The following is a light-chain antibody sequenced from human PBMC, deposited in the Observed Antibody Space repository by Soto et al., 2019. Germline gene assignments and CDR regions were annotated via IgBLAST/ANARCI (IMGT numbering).Light chain of an antibody. Sequence: QLVQTQPPSASGTPGQRVTISCSGSGSSIGTNTVNWYRQLPGTAPKLLIYGNNQRPSGVPDRFSGSKSGTSASLAISGLQSEDEADYYCAAWDGSLNNVLFGGGTKLTVL. V-gene: IGLV1-44*01. CDR1: GSSIGTNT. CDR3: AAWDGSLNNVL. CDR2: GNN. J-gene: IGLJ2*01.